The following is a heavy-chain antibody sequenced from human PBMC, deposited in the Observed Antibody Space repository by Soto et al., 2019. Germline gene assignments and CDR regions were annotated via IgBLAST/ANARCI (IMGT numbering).Heavy chain of an antibody. D-gene: IGHD6-19*01. CDR1: GFTFDDYA. J-gene: IGHJ3*02. CDR2: ISWNSGSI. CDR3: AKDTVADAFDI. V-gene: IGHV3-9*01. Sequence: GGSLRLSCAASGFTFDDYAMHWVRQAPGKGLEWVSGISWNSGSIGYADSVKGRFTISRDNAKNSLYLQMNSLRAEDTALYYCAKDTVADAFDIWGQGTMVTVSS.